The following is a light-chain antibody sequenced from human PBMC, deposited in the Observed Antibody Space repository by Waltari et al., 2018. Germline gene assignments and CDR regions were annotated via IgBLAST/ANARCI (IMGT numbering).Light chain of an antibody. V-gene: IGKV3-11*01. CDR3: QKRRNWALT. CDR2: DTS. Sequence: EIVLTQSPATLSFPPGERATLSCRASQSVDMYLAWYQQRPGQAPRLLMYDTSTRATAIPARFSGSGSETDFSLTISSLEPEDFALYYCQKRRNWALTFGGRTKVEIK. J-gene: IGKJ4*01. CDR1: QSVDMY.